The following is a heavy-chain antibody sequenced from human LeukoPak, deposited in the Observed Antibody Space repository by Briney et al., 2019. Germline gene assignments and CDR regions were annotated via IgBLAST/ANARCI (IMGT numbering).Heavy chain of an antibody. Sequence: GGSLRLSCAASGFTFSSYSMNWVRQAPGKGLEWVSSISSSSSYIYYADSVKGRFTISRDNSKNTLYLQMNSLRAEDTAVYYCAKDEDPLSSSWYYYFDYWGQGTLVTVSS. V-gene: IGHV3-21*04. J-gene: IGHJ4*02. CDR1: GFTFSSYS. CDR2: ISSSSSYI. D-gene: IGHD6-13*01. CDR3: AKDEDPLSSSWYYYFDY.